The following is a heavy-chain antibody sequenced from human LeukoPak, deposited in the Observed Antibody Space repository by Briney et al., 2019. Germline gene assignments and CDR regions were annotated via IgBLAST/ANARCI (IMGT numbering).Heavy chain of an antibody. CDR3: ARGNVVWGYYYYYYMDV. V-gene: IGHV1-8*01. CDR2: MNPNSGNT. D-gene: IGHD7-27*01. J-gene: IGHJ6*03. CDR1: GYTFTSYD. Sequence: ASVKVSCKASGYTFTSYDINWVRQATGQGLEWMGWMNPNSGNTGYAQKFQGRVIMTRNTSISTAYMELSSLRSEDTAVYYCARGNVVWGYYYYYYMDVWGKGTTVTISS.